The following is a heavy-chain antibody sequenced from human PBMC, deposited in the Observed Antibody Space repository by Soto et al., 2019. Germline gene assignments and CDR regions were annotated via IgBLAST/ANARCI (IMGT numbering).Heavy chain of an antibody. D-gene: IGHD6-19*01. J-gene: IGHJ4*02. CDR1: GFSLANYP. CDR3: AKGPHTNVGWPYYFES. V-gene: IGHV3-48*02. Sequence: GASVKVSCVASGFSLANYPMNWVRQTPGKGLEWISYSSPRGDTIYYADSVEGRFTISRDNARNSLSLHMSSLRDEDSALYYCAKGPHTNVGWPYYFESWGQGVPVTVSS. CDR2: SSPRGDTI.